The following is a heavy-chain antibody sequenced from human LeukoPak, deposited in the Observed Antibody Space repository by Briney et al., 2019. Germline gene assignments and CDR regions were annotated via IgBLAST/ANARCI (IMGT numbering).Heavy chain of an antibody. V-gene: IGHV1-2*02. CDR3: ARDLGMQPRSYYFDY. J-gene: IGHJ4*02. CDR2: INPNSGGT. D-gene: IGHD3-16*01. Sequence: GASVKVSCKASGYTFTGYYMHWVRQAPGQGLEWMGWINPNSGGTNYAQKFQGRVTMTRDTSISTAYMELSRLRSDDTAVYYCARDLGMQPRSYYFDYWGQGTLVTVSS. CDR1: GYTFTGYY.